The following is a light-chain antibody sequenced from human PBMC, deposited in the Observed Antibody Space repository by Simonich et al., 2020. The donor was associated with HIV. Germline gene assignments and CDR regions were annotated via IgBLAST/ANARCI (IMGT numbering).Light chain of an antibody. CDR1: QSFLYSSNNKNS. CDR2: WAS. Sequence: DIVMTQSPDSLSVSLGERATINCKSSQSFLYSSNNKNSLSWYQQKPGQPPKLLIYWASTRESGVPDRFSGSGSGTDFTLTIISLQAEDVAVYYCQQYYSTPWTFGQGTKVEIK. V-gene: IGKV4-1*01. CDR3: QQYYSTPWT. J-gene: IGKJ1*01.